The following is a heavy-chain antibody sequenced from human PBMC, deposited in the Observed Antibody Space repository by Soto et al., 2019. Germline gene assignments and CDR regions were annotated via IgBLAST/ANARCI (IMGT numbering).Heavy chain of an antibody. CDR2: ISYDGSNK. D-gene: IGHD3-22*01. J-gene: IGHJ5*02. Sequence: GGSLRLSCAASGFTFSSYAMHWVRQAPGKGLEWVAVISYDGSNKYYADSVRGRFTISRDNSKNTLYLQMNSLRAEDTAVYYCARQTLDRYYYDSSGYSPGESWFDPWGQGTLVTVSS. CDR1: GFTFSSYA. V-gene: IGHV3-30-3*01. CDR3: ARQTLDRYYYDSSGYSPGESWFDP.